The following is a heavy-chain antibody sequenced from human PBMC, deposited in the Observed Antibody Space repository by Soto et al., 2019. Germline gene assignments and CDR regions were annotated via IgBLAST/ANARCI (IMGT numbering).Heavy chain of an antibody. CDR1: GFTLSNFG. CDR2: IWFDGSNE. V-gene: IGHV3-33*01. D-gene: IGHD3-10*01. CDR3: ARGSGHQFGSLDY. J-gene: IGHJ4*02. Sequence: EGSLRLSCAASGFTLSNFGMHWVRQAPGKGLEWVAVIWFDGSNEYYVDSVKGRFAISRDESENTLFLQMNSLRAEDTAVYYCARGSGHQFGSLDYWGRGTLVTVSS.